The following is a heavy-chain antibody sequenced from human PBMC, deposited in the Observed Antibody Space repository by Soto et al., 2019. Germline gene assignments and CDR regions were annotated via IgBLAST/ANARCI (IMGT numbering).Heavy chain of an antibody. V-gene: IGHV4-34*01. D-gene: IGHD3-16*01. Sequence: SETLSLTCAVYGGSFSGYYWSWIRQPPGKGLEWIGEINHSGSTNYNPSLKSRVTISVDTSKNQFSLKLSSVTAADTAVYYCARGRRVSFVFCSIACGGATRYCMVVRGKGTRGAVCS. CDR1: GGSFSGYY. CDR3: ARGRRVSFVFCSIACGGATRYCMVV. CDR2: INHSGST. J-gene: IGHJ6*04.